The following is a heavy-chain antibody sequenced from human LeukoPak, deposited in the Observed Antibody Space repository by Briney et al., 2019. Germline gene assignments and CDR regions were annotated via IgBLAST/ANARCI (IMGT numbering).Heavy chain of an antibody. J-gene: IGHJ3*02. CDR2: IYPGDSDT. V-gene: IGHV5-51*01. Sequence: GESLKISCKASGYSFSSCWIGWVRQMPGKGLECMGIIYPGDSDTRYSPAFQGQVTISVDKSISTAYLQWSSLEASDTAMYFCARNTPSENENYLDGFDIWGQGTMVTVFS. CDR3: ARNTPSENENYLDGFDI. D-gene: IGHD1-7*01. CDR1: GYSFSSCW.